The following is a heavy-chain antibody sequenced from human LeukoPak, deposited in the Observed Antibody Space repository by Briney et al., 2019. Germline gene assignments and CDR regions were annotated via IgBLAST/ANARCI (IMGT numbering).Heavy chain of an antibody. J-gene: IGHJ6*03. CDR3: ALPLGSLGDDNYYSMYV. D-gene: IGHD3-16*01. V-gene: IGHV1-69*04. CDR2: IIPILGIA. CDR1: GGTFSSYA. Sequence: SVTVSCKASGGTFSSYAISWVRQAPGQGLEWMGRIIPILGIANYAQKFQGRVTITADKSTSTAYMELSSLRSEDTAVYYCALPLGSLGDDNYYSMYVWGKGTTVTVSS.